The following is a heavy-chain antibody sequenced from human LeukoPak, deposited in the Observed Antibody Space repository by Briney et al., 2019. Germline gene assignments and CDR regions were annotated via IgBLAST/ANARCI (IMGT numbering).Heavy chain of an antibody. D-gene: IGHD3-10*01. J-gene: IGHJ4*02. CDR2: VSYSGTA. Sequence: SETLSLTCTVSSGSIRSSDYHWGWIRQPPGKGLEWIGSVSYSGTAYYNPSLKSRVTISVDTSKNQFSLKLSSVTAADTAVYYCARSGGVRGHYFDYWGQGTLVSVSS. V-gene: IGHV4-39*07. CDR1: SGSIRSSDYH. CDR3: ARSGGVRGHYFDY.